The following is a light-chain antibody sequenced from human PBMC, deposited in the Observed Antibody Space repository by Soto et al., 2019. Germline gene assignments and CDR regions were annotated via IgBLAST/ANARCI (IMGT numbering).Light chain of an antibody. J-gene: IGKJ5*01. Sequence: ERVMTQSPATLSISPGERATLFCRASESIGNSLAWYQQKPGQVPRLLMYGASTRATGIPARFSGSGSGTEFTLTISNLQSEDFAVYYCQQYNTWPPITFGQATRLEIQ. CDR2: GAS. CDR1: ESIGNS. CDR3: QQYNTWPPIT. V-gene: IGKV3-15*01.